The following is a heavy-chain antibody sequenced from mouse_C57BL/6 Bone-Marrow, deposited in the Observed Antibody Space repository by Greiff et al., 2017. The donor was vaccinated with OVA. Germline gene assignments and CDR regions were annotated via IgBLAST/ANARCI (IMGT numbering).Heavy chain of an antibody. J-gene: IGHJ2*01. Sequence: VQLVESGAELVKPGASVKISCKASGYAFSSYWMNWVKQRPGKGLEWIGQIYPGDGDTNYNGKFKGKATLTADKSSSTAYMQLSSLTSEDSAVYFCARSQAYYFDYWGQGTTLTVSS. CDR1: GYAFSSYW. V-gene: IGHV1-80*01. CDR3: ARSQAYYFDY. CDR2: IYPGDGDT. D-gene: IGHD3-2*02.